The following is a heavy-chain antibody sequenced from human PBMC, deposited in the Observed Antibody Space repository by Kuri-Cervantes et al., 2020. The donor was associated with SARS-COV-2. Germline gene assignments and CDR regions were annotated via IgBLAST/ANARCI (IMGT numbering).Heavy chain of an antibody. Sequence: GGSLKISCAASGFTFSDYFMSWIRQAPGKGLEWLSYISSRSSYIHYADSVRGRFTISRDNAKSSLFLQMNSLRAEDTAVYYCARDTGAGTEGGLDYWGQGTLVTVSS. V-gene: IGHV3-11*06. J-gene: IGHJ4*02. D-gene: IGHD6-19*01. CDR2: ISSRSSYI. CDR3: ARDTGAGTEGGLDY. CDR1: GFTFSDYF.